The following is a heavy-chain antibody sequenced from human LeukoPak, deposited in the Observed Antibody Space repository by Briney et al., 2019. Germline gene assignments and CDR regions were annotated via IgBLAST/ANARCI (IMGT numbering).Heavy chain of an antibody. CDR3: AHSSLST. CDR1: GFTISSYG. V-gene: IGHV3-30*02. J-gene: IGHJ4*02. Sequence: GGSLRLSCAASGFTISSYGMHWVRHPPGKGLEGQAFIHTDGINKYYPDSVKGRFTISRDNSKNTLYLQMNNLRAEDTAVYYCAHSSLSTWGQGTLVTVSS. CDR2: IHTDGINK. D-gene: IGHD6-19*01.